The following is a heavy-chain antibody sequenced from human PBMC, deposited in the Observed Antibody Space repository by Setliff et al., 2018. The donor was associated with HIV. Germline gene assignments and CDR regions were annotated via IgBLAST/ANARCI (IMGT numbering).Heavy chain of an antibody. D-gene: IGHD3-9*01. V-gene: IGHV1-2*02. Sequence: GASVKVSCKASGYTFTGYYMHWVRQAPGQGLEWMGWINPNRGGTNYAQKFQGRVTMTRDTSISTASMELSRLRSDDTAVYYCARGPSLRYFDWLEDPYYYMDVWGKGTTVTVSS. CDR2: INPNRGGT. CDR3: ARGPSLRYFDWLEDPYYYMDV. CDR1: GYTFTGYY. J-gene: IGHJ6*03.